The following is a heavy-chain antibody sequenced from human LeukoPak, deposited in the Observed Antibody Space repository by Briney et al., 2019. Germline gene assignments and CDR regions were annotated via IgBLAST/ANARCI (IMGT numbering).Heavy chain of an antibody. J-gene: IGHJ4*02. V-gene: IGHV4-59*01. D-gene: IGHD5-18*01. Sequence: SETLSLTCTVFGGSISTYSWSWIRQPPWKGLEWIGYIYYSGRTNYNPSLKSRVTISVDTSKNRFSLRLSSVTAADTAIYYCAKQRGDTAMVTVDYWGQGTLVTVSS. CDR1: GGSISTYS. CDR3: AKQRGDTAMVTVDY. CDR2: IYYSGRT.